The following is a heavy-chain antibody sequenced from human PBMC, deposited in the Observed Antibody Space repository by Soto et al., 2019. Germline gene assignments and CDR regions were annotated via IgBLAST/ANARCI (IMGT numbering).Heavy chain of an antibody. CDR1: GGSISSGDYY. CDR2: IFYSGST. Sequence: QVQLQESGPGLVKPSQTLSLTCTVSGGSISSGDYYWSWIRQPPGKGLEWIGYIFYSGSTYYNPSLKSRVSLSVDTSKNQFSLWLSSVTAADTAVYYCASAVRGSYYDYWGQGTLVTVSS. V-gene: IGHV4-30-4*01. CDR3: ASAVRGSYYDY. J-gene: IGHJ4*02. D-gene: IGHD1-26*01.